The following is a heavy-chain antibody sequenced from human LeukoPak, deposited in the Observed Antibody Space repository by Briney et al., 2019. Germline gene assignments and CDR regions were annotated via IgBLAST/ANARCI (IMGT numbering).Heavy chain of an antibody. CDR1: GGTFISYA. D-gene: IGHD2-2*02. CDR3: ARDREYCSSTSCHSTYYYYYGMDV. V-gene: IGHV1-69*06. J-gene: IGHJ6*04. Sequence: GASVKVSCKASGGTFISYAISWVRQAPGQGLEWMGGIIPIFGTANYAQKFQGRVTITADKSTSTAYMELSSLRSEDTAVYYCARDREYCSSTSCHSTYYYYYGMDVWGKGTTVTVSS. CDR2: IIPIFGTA.